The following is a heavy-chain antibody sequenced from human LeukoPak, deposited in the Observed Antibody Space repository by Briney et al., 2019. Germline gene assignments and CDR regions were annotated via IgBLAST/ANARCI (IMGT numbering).Heavy chain of an antibody. D-gene: IGHD3-10*01. Sequence: PGGSLRLSCAASGFTLSSYAMSWVRQAPGKGLEWVSGIRGSSGGTYYADSVRGRFTISRYNSKNTLYLQMNSLRAEDTALYYCAKQGVDPYNWFDPWGQGTLVTVSS. V-gene: IGHV3-23*01. CDR1: GFTLSSYA. CDR2: IRGSSGGT. J-gene: IGHJ5*02. CDR3: AKQGVDPYNWFDP.